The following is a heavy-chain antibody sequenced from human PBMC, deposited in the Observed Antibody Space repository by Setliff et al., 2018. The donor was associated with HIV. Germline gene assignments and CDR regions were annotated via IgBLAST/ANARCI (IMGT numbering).Heavy chain of an antibody. CDR2: IRSKAYGGTT. CDR1: GFTFSNAW. Sequence: GGSLRLSCAASGFTFSNAWLNWVRQAPGKGLEWVGFIRSKAYGGTTKYAASVKGRFTISRDDSKSIAYLQMNSVKTEDTGVYYCTRSRRITTIVDAFDIWGQGTMVTVSS. D-gene: IGHD3-22*01. V-gene: IGHV3-49*04. J-gene: IGHJ3*02. CDR3: TRSRRITTIVDAFDI.